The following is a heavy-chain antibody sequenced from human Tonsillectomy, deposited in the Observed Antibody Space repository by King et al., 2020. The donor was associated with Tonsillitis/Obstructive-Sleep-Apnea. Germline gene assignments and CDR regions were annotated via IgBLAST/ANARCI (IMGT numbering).Heavy chain of an antibody. J-gene: IGHJ4*02. CDR1: GFTFSSYS. CDR2: ISSSSSTI. V-gene: IGHV3-48*02. CDR3: ARRIGRFLEWFQSIDY. Sequence: VQLVESGGGLVQPGGSLRLSCAASGFTFSSYSMNWVRQAPGKGLEWVSYISSSSSTIYYSDSVKGRFTISRDNAKNSMYMQMNSLRDEDTAVYYCARRIGRFLEWFQSIDYWGQGTLVTGSS. D-gene: IGHD3-3*01.